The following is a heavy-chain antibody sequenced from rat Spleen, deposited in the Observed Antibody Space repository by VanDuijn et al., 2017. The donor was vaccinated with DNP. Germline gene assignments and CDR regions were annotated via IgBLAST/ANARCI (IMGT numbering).Heavy chain of an antibody. CDR3: AWPST. Sequence: EVQVLESGGGLVRPGNSLKLSCATSGFTFSSAWMYWYRQFPENRLEWVARIKPKSNNYATDYTESVKGRFTISRDDSKSSIYLQMNNLKEEDTAIYYCAWPSTWGQGVMVTVSS. CDR2: IKPKSNNYAT. V-gene: IGHV6-6*01. D-gene: IGHD1-10*01. CDR1: GFTFSSAW. J-gene: IGHJ2*01.